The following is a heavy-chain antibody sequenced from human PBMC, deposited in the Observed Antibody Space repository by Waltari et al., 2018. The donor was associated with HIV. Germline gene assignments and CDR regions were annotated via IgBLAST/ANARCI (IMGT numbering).Heavy chain of an antibody. CDR3: ARVQLIMVTFGGDFAPQFFEY. Sequence: QVQLVQSGDEVKKPGASVKVSCKTSGYTFTNYGITWVRQAPGQGLEWMGWVSAYNGNTNFAQRFQGRVTMTTDTSTRTAYMELRSLRSDDTAVFYCARVQLIMVTFGGDFAPQFFEYWGQGTLVTVSS. D-gene: IGHD3-16*01. V-gene: IGHV1-18*01. CDR1: GYTFTNYG. CDR2: VSAYNGNT. J-gene: IGHJ4*02.